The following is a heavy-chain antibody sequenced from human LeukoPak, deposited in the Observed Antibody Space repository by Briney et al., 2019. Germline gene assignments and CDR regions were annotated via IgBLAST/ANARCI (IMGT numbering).Heavy chain of an antibody. V-gene: IGHV3-23*01. Sequence: GGSLRLSCAAPGFTFSSYAMSWVRQAPGKGLEWVSAISGSGGSTYYADSVKGRFTISRDNSKNTLYLQMNSLRAEDTAVYYCAKKSAPDQDSGYPYHFDYWGQGTLVTVSS. J-gene: IGHJ4*02. CDR3: AKKSAPDQDSGYPYHFDY. D-gene: IGHD5-12*01. CDR2: ISGSGGST. CDR1: GFTFSSYA.